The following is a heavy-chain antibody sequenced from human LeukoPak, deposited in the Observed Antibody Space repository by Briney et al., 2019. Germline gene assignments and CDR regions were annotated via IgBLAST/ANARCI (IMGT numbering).Heavy chain of an antibody. V-gene: IGHV1-69*13. J-gene: IGHJ4*02. Sequence: ASVKVSCKASGGTFSSYAISWVRQAPGQGLEWMGGIIPIFGTANYAQKFQGRVTITADESTSTAYTELSSLRSEDTAVYYCARGADSSGWYSGWFYWGQGTQVTVSS. D-gene: IGHD6-19*01. CDR3: ARGADSSGWYSGWFY. CDR2: IIPIFGTA. CDR1: GGTFSSYA.